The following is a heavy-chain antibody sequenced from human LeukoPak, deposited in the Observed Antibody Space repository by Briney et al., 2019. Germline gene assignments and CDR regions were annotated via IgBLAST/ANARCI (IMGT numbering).Heavy chain of an antibody. V-gene: IGHV3-64D*06. CDR1: GFTFSGYA. CDR3: VKESEVTMVRGVPYFDY. CDR2: ISSNGGST. Sequence: GGSLRLSCSASGFTFSGYAMHWVRQAPGKGLEYVSAISSNGGSTYYADSVKGRFTISRDNSKNTLYIQMSSLRAEDTAVYYCVKESEVTMVRGVPYFDYWGQGTLVTVSS. D-gene: IGHD3-10*01. J-gene: IGHJ4*02.